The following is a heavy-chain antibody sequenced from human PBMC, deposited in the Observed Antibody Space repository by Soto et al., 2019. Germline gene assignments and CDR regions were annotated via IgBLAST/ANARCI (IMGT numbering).Heavy chain of an antibody. CDR1: GFSLSTSGVG. D-gene: IGHD5-12*01. J-gene: IGHJ4*02. V-gene: IGHV2-5*02. Sequence: QITLKESGPTLVKPTQTLTLTCTFSGFSLSTSGVGVGWIRQPPGKALEWLALIYWDDDKRYSPSLKKRHTITKDTSKNQVVLTMTNMDPVDTATYYCAHLRDGYPPGYWGQGTLVTVSS. CDR2: IYWDDDK. CDR3: AHLRDGYPPGY.